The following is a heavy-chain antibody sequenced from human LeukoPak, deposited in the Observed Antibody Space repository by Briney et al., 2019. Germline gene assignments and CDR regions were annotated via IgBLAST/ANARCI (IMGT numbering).Heavy chain of an antibody. CDR3: AGGTMADY. CDR1: GGSISSSSYY. CDR2: IYYSGST. D-gene: IGHD3-10*01. V-gene: IGHV4-39*01. J-gene: IGHJ4*02. Sequence: SETLSLTCTVSGGSISSSSYYWGWIRQPPGKGLEWIGSIYYSGSTYYNPSLKSRVTISVDTSKNQFSLKLSSVTAADTAVYYCAGGTMADYWGQGTRVTVSS.